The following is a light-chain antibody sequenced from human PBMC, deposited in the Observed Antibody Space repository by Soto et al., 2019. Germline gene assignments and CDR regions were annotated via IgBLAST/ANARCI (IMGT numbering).Light chain of an antibody. V-gene: IGLV2-14*01. CDR3: SSYSSTNAYVV. Sequence: QSVLTQPASVSGSPGQSITISCTGTSSDIGDYNYVSRYQQHPGKAPKLIIYEVSDRPSGISNRFSGSKSDNTASLTISGLQAEVEADYYCSSYSSTNAYVVFGVGTKLTVL. J-gene: IGLJ3*02. CDR2: EVS. CDR1: SSDIGDYNY.